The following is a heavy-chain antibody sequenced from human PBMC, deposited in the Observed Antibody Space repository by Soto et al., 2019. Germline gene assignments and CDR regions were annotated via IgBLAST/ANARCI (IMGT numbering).Heavy chain of an antibody. D-gene: IGHD3-10*01. CDR3: ARGYYYGSGRPTPGGMDV. CDR2: ISTYTGNS. J-gene: IGHJ6*02. CDR1: GYTFTNYD. V-gene: IGHV1-18*01. Sequence: QVHLVQSGAEAKKPGASVKVSCKASGYTFTNYDINWVRQAPGQGLEWMGWISTYTGNSNYAQKLQGRVTMTTDTSTSTAYMELRSLRSDDTAGYYCARGYYYGSGRPTPGGMDVWGQGTTVTVSS.